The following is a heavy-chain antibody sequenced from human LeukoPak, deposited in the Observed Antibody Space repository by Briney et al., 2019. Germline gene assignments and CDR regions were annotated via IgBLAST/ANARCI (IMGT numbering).Heavy chain of an antibody. CDR1: GFTFSSYW. CDR3: AKAHSSSWLEDAFDI. D-gene: IGHD6-13*01. J-gene: IGHJ3*02. CDR2: IKQDGSEK. V-gene: IGHV3-7*01. Sequence: PGGSLRLSCAASGFTFSSYWMTWARQAPGKGLEWVANIKQDGSEKYYVDSVKGRFTISRDNAKNSLYLQMNSLRAEDTAVYYCAKAHSSSWLEDAFDIWGQGTMVTVSS.